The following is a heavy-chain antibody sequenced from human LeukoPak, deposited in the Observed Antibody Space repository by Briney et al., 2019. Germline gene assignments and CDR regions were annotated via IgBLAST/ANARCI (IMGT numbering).Heavy chain of an antibody. V-gene: IGHV3-23*01. CDR2: ISGSGGST. Sequence: TGGSLRLSCAASGFTFSSYAMSWVRQAPGKGLEWVSAISGSGGSTYYADSVKGRFTISRGNSKNTLYLQMNSLRAEDTAVYYCAKARTYYDFWSGYLPSYYYYGMDVWGQGTTVTVSS. D-gene: IGHD3-3*01. CDR1: GFTFSSYA. J-gene: IGHJ6*02. CDR3: AKARTYYDFWSGYLPSYYYYGMDV.